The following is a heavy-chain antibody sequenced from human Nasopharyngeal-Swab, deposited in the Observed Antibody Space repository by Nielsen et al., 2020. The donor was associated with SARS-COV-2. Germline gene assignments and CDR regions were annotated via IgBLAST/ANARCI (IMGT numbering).Heavy chain of an antibody. Sequence: GESLKISCAASGFTFSSYEMNWVRQAPGKGLEWVSYISSSGSTIYYADSVKGRFTIPRDNAKNSLYLQMNSLRAEDTAVYYCARDVGFGELNNWFDPWGQGTLVTVSS. CDR2: ISSSGSTI. J-gene: IGHJ5*02. V-gene: IGHV3-48*03. CDR3: ARDVGFGELNNWFDP. CDR1: GFTFSSYE. D-gene: IGHD3-10*01.